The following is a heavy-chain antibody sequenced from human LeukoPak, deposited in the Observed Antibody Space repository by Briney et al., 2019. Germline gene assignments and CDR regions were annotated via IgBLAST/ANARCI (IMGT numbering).Heavy chain of an antibody. D-gene: IGHD3-22*01. CDR3: AKDDGSGYSLDY. CDR1: GFTFSIYA. CDR2: MGGSGGST. Sequence: GGSLRLSCAASGFTFSIYAMVWVRQAPGKGLEWVSAMGGSGGSTYYADAVKGRFTISRDNSKNTLYLQMNSLRAEDTAVYYCAKDDGSGYSLDYWGQGTLVTVSS. V-gene: IGHV3-23*01. J-gene: IGHJ4*02.